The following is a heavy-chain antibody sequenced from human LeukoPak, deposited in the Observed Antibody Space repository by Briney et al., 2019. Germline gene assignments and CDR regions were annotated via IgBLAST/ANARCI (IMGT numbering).Heavy chain of an antibody. Sequence: PGGSLRLSCAASGFTVSSNYMSWVRQAPGKGLEWVSVIYSGGSTYYADSVKGRFTISRDNSKNTLYLQMNSLRAEDTAVYYCARGIFDWLFPTSDYWGQGTLVTVSS. J-gene: IGHJ4*02. D-gene: IGHD3-9*01. CDR1: GFTVSSNY. V-gene: IGHV3-66*01. CDR2: IYSGGST. CDR3: ARGIFDWLFPTSDY.